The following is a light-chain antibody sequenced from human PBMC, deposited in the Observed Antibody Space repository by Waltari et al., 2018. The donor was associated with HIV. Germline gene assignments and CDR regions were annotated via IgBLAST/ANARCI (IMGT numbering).Light chain of an antibody. J-gene: IGKJ5*01. V-gene: IGKV1-33*01. CDR2: DAS. CDR3: LQYDHLPIT. CDR1: QDITNN. Sequence: ILMPQSPSSLSASVQDRATIPCQANQDITNNLNWYQEKPGKAPKLLIYDASNWETGVPSRFSGSGSGTDFTFTISSLQPEDIATYCCLQYDHLPITFGQGTRLEIK.